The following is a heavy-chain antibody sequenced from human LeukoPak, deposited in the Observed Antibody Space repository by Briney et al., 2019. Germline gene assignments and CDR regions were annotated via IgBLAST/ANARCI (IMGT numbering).Heavy chain of an antibody. Sequence: GGSLRLSCAASGFTFSRYAMSWVRQAPGKGLEWVSGLSGSGGSTYYADSVKGRFTISRDNSKNTLYLQMNSLRAEDTAIYYCAKDLRGYYDLEAFFDYWGQGTLVTASS. J-gene: IGHJ4*02. CDR1: GFTFSRYA. V-gene: IGHV3-23*01. CDR3: AKDLRGYYDLEAFFDY. D-gene: IGHD3-3*01. CDR2: LSGSGGST.